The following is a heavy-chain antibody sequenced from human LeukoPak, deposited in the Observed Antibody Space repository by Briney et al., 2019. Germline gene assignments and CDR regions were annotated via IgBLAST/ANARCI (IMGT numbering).Heavy chain of an antibody. CDR2: ISSSSSYI. V-gene: IGHV3-21*04. J-gene: IGHJ4*02. Sequence: GGSLRLSCAASGFTFSSYSMNWVRQAPGKGLEWVSSISSSSSYIYYADSVKGRFTISRDNSRNTMYLQMNSLRAEDTAMYYCVKDYQVGNSPAFGDYWGQGTLVTVSS. CDR3: VKDYQVGNSPAFGDY. D-gene: IGHD1-26*01. CDR1: GFTFSSYS.